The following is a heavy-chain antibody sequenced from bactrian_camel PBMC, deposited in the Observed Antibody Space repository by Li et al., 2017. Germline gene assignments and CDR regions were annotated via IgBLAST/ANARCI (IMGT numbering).Heavy chain of an antibody. CDR2: ITVSGRT. J-gene: IGHJ4*01. V-gene: IGHV3S53*01. CDR1: GWSTYS. Sequence: HVQLVESGGGSVQAGGSLNLSCAHSGWSTYSMAWFRQAPGKEREAVATITVSGRTSYADSVKGRSTISRDNPKNTLYLQMNSLTVEDTAMYYCTADYSDYAVDSYEFEYWGQGTQVTVS. CDR3: TADYSDYAVDSYEFEY. D-gene: IGHD4*01.